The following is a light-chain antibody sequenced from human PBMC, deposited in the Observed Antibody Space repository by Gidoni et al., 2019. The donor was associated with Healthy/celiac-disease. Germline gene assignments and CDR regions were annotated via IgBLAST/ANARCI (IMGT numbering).Light chain of an antibody. CDR1: QSVSSD. J-gene: IGKJ4*01. Sequence: EIVLTQSPATLSLSPGERATLSCRASQSVSSDLAWYQQNPGQAPRLLIYDASTRATGIPARFSGSGSGTDFTLTISSLEPEDFAVYYCQQRSNWPPLTFGGGTKVEIK. CDR3: QQRSNWPPLT. CDR2: DAS. V-gene: IGKV3-11*01.